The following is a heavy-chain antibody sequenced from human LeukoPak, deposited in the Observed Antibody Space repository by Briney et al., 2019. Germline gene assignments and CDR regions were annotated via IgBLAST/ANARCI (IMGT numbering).Heavy chain of an antibody. V-gene: IGHV1-69*01. D-gene: IGHD6-19*01. CDR1: GGTFSSYA. CDR3: ARFAVYRRLAVAGQFGLDY. CDR2: IIPIFGTA. J-gene: IGHJ4*02. Sequence: SVKVSCKASGGTFSSYAISWVRQAPGQGLEWMGGIIPIFGTANYAQKFQGRVTITADESTSTAYMELSSLRSEDTDVYYCARFAVYRRLAVAGQFGLDYWGQGTLVTVSS.